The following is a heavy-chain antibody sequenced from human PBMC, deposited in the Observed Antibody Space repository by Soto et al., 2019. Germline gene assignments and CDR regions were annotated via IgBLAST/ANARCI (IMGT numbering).Heavy chain of an antibody. CDR2: ISGGGRPI. V-gene: IGHV3-48*02. CDR3: AGDLGWAFDS. Sequence: EVQLVESGGGSVQPGGSPRLSCAASGFTFSTFSMNWVRQAPGRGLEWISYISGGGRPISYADSVKGRFTISRDNAKNSLYLQMDSLTDEDTAVYYCAGDLGWAFDSWGQGTLVTVSS. J-gene: IGHJ4*02. D-gene: IGHD6-19*01. CDR1: GFTFSTFS.